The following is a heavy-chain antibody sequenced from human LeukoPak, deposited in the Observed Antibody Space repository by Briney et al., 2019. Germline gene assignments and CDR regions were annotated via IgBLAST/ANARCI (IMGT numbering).Heavy chain of an antibody. J-gene: IGHJ4*02. Sequence: GQSITLSCAAFRFIFSTFAMSCVRQPQGKGMEWVSAIFGNGRTTYYADSVKGRFTISRDNSKNSLYLQMNSLRAEDTAVYYCARSSSDYWGQGTLVTVSS. V-gene: IGHV3-23*01. CDR3: ARSSSDY. D-gene: IGHD2-2*01. CDR2: IFGNGRTT. CDR1: RFIFSTFA.